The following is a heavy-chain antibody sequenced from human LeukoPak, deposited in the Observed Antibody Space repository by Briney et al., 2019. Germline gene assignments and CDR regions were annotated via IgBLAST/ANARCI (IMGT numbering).Heavy chain of an antibody. CDR1: GFTFSSYW. J-gene: IGHJ5*02. Sequence: GGSLRLSCAASGFTFSSYWMSWVRQAPGKGLEWVANIKQDGSEKYYVDSVKGRFTISRDNAKNSLYLQMNSLRAEDTAVYYCARPRGSSSGWFDPWGQGTLVTVSS. CDR3: ARPRGSSSGWFDP. CDR2: IKQDGSEK. D-gene: IGHD6-6*01. V-gene: IGHV3-7*01.